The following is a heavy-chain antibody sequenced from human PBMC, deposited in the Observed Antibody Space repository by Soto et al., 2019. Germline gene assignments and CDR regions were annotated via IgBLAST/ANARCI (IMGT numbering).Heavy chain of an antibody. J-gene: IGHJ4*02. V-gene: IGHV1-3*01. CDR3: ARSIVVVTAADY. CDR1: GYTFTSYA. CDR2: INAGNGNT. Sequence: QVQLVQSGAEVKKPGASVKVSCKASGYTFTSYAMRWVRQAHGQRLEWMGWINAGNGNTKYSQKFQGRVTITRDTSASTAYMELSSLISEDSAVYYCARSIVVVTAADYWGQGTLVTVSS. D-gene: IGHD2-21*02.